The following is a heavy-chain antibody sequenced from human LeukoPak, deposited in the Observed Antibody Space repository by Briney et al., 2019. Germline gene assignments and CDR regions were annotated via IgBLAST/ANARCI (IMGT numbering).Heavy chain of an antibody. D-gene: IGHD2-2*01. CDR1: GFTFSSHW. V-gene: IGHV3-7*01. Sequence: GGSLRLSCAGSGFTFSSHWMTWVRQAPGKGLEWVANIKQDGSEKYSVDSVKGRFTISRDNAKNSLYLQMNSLRPEDTAVYYCARENSHQLPYTLDYWGQGTLVTVPS. CDR2: IKQDGSEK. J-gene: IGHJ4*02. CDR3: ARENSHQLPYTLDY.